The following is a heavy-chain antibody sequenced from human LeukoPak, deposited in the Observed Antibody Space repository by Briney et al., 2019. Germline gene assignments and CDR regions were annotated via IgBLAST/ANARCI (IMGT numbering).Heavy chain of an antibody. CDR3: AKGPNGDYIGAFDF. D-gene: IGHD4-17*01. Sequence: GSLRLSCAASGFTVSSNYMSWVRQAPGKGLEWVSVIYSGGSTYYADSVKGRFTISRDNSKNTLYLQMNSLRAEDTAVYYCAKGPNGDYIGAFDFWGQGTMVTVSS. J-gene: IGHJ3*01. CDR1: GFTVSSNY. CDR2: IYSGGST. V-gene: IGHV3-53*01.